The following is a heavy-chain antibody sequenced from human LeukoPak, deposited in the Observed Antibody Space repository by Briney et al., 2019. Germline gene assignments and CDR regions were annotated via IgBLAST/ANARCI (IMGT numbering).Heavy chain of an antibody. Sequence: GGSLRLSCAASGFTFSSYAMSWVRQAPGKGLEWVSAISGSGGSTYYADSVKGRFTISRDNSKNTLYLQMNSLRAEDTAVYYCAKAAGRVVAAHFPMDYWGQGTLVTVSS. CDR3: AKAAGRVVAAHFPMDY. CDR1: GFTFSSYA. V-gene: IGHV3-23*01. CDR2: ISGSGGST. D-gene: IGHD2-15*01. J-gene: IGHJ4*02.